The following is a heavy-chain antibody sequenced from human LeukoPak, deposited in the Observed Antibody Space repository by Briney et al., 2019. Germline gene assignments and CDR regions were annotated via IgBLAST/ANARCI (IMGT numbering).Heavy chain of an antibody. CDR1: GFTVSSNY. CDR2: IYSGGST. CDR3: ARSRRPYDILTGYRNGAFDI. Sequence: QSGGSLRLSCAASGFTVSSNYMSWVRQAPGKGLEWVSVIYSGGSTYYADSVKGRFAISRDNSKNTLYLQMNSLRAEDTAVYYCARSRRPYDILTGYRNGAFDIWGQGTMVTVSS. J-gene: IGHJ3*02. D-gene: IGHD3-9*01. V-gene: IGHV3-53*01.